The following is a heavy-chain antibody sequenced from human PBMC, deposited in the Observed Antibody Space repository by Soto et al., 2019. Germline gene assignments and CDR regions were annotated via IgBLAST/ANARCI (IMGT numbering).Heavy chain of an antibody. Sequence: PGGSLRLSCAASGFTFSSYWMHWVRQAPGKGLVWVSRINSDGSSTSYADSVKGRFTISRDNAKNTLYLQMNSLRAEDTAVYYCARSIVVVPAAKYYYYYYMDVWGKGTTVTVSS. V-gene: IGHV3-74*01. D-gene: IGHD2-2*01. CDR1: GFTFSSYW. CDR2: INSDGSST. CDR3: ARSIVVVPAAKYYYYYYMDV. J-gene: IGHJ6*03.